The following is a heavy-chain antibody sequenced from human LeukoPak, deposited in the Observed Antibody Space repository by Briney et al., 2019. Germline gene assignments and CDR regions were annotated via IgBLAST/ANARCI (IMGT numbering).Heavy chain of an antibody. V-gene: IGHV1-2*02. D-gene: IGHD2-2*02. CDR3: ARKDPIVVVSAAISRSPGFDP. Sequence: ASVTVSFAASGYTFTGYYMHWVRQAPGQGLEGMGWINPNSGGTNYAQKFQGRVTMTRDTSIRTAYMELTRLTSDDTAVYYCARKDPIVVVSAAISRSPGFDPWGQGTLVTVSS. J-gene: IGHJ5*02. CDR1: GYTFTGYY. CDR2: INPNSGGT.